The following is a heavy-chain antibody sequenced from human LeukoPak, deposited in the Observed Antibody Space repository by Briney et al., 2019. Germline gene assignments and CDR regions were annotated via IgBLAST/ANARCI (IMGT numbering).Heavy chain of an antibody. Sequence: SQTLSLTCAISGDSVSRKSAAWNWIRQSPSRGLEWLGRTYYRSKWFNEYAVSVKSRITINPDTSKNQFSMQLSSVAREDTADDYCVGLKPGLRAFDIWGQGTMVTVSS. CDR1: GDSVSRKSAA. D-gene: IGHD3-10*01. CDR2: TYYRSKWFN. CDR3: VGLKPGLRAFDI. J-gene: IGHJ3*02. V-gene: IGHV6-1*01.